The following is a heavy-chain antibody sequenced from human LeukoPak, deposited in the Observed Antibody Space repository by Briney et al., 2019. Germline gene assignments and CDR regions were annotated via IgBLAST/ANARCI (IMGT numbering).Heavy chain of an antibody. J-gene: IGHJ4*02. CDR1: GFTFSSYA. D-gene: IGHD1-26*01. CDR2: ISYDGSNK. CDR3: ATTTLGGSYPFDY. V-gene: IGHV3-30-3*01. Sequence: GRSLRLSCAASGFTFSSYAMHWVRQAPGKGLERVAVISYDGSNKYYADSVKGRFTISRDNSKNTLYLQMNSLRAEDTAVYYCATTTLGGSYPFDYWGQGTLVTVSS.